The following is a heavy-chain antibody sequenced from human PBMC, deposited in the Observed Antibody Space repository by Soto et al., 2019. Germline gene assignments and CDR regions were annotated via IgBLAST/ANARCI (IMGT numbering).Heavy chain of an antibody. V-gene: IGHV4-39*01. Sequence: QWQLQESGPGLVGPSETLSLTCTVSGGSINTYNLFWAWVRQPPGKGLEWIASIHYGGNAYYSPSLSTRVTSSRDTSDNRVSLEMTSVTAADTAVYYCARINVTLDLWGQGTLVTVSS. CDR2: IHYGGNA. D-gene: IGHD2-21*02. CDR1: GGSINTYNLF. CDR3: ARINVTLDL. J-gene: IGHJ4*02.